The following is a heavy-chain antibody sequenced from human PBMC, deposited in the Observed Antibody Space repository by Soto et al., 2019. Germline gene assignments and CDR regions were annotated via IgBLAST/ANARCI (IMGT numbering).Heavy chain of an antibody. CDR2: IYRGGSP. V-gene: IGHV3-66*01. J-gene: IGHJ6*02. CDR1: GFTVSSDY. Sequence: EVQVVESGGGLVQPGGSLRLSCVASGFTVSSDYMNWVRQAPGKGLEWVSVIYRGGSPYYADSVKGRFTISRDNSKNTLYLQMNSLRAEDTAVYYCARDPGDRNGMIVWGQGTTVTVSS. D-gene: IGHD1-26*01. CDR3: ARDPGDRNGMIV.